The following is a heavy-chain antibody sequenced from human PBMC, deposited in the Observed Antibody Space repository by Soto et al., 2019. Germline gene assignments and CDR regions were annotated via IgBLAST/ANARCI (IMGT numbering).Heavy chain of an antibody. V-gene: IGHV1-69*14. Sequence: QVQLVQSGAEVKKPGSSVKVSCKASGGTFSSYAISWVRQAPGQGLEWMGGIIAILGTANYAQKVQGRVTITAEKSTSTAYMELSSLRSEDTDVYYCARGQNWGRRDDAFDIWGQGTMVTVSS. J-gene: IGHJ3*02. D-gene: IGHD7-27*01. CDR3: ARGQNWGRRDDAFDI. CDR2: IIAILGTA. CDR1: GGTFSSYA.